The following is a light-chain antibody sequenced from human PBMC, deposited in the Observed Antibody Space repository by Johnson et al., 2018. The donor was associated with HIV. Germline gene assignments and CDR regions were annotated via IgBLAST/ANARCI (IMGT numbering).Light chain of an antibody. J-gene: IGLJ1*01. CDR3: GTWDSILNSYV. CDR2: ENN. Sequence: QSVLTQPPSVSAAPGHKVTISCSGNSSNFGTNCVSWYQQLPGTAHKLLIYENNKRPSGVPDRFSGSKSVTSNTLGITGLQTGDEADYYCGTWDSILNSYVFGTGTKVSVL. V-gene: IGLV1-51*02. CDR1: SSNFGTNC.